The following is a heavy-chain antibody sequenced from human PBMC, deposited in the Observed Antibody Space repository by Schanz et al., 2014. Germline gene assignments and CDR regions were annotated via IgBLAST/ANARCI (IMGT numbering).Heavy chain of an antibody. D-gene: IGHD1-1*01. CDR3: VRELSGGTFDY. CDR1: GQTVSSYF. Sequence: QVHVVQSGAVLKTPGASVNVSCKTSGQTVSSYFIQWVRQAPGQGLEWLGRFTHISQKFQGRVTMTRDTSSTPAYMELNSLRSDDTAVYYCVRELSGGTFDYWGQGALVTVSS. V-gene: IGHV1-2*06. CDR2: FT. J-gene: IGHJ4*02.